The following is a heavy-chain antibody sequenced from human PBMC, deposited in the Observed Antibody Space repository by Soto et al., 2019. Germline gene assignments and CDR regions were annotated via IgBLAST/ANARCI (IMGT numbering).Heavy chain of an antibody. V-gene: IGHV3-23*01. CDR2: ISASGGST. J-gene: IGHJ4*02. D-gene: IGHD3-16*01. Sequence: EVQLLDSGGGLVQHGGSLRLSCAASGFTVNNYAMSWVRQAPGKGLEWVSSISASGGSTNYADSVKGRFTISRDNSENTVYLQMNSLRAEDTAVYYCVKTRLEGGFDYWGQGSLVTVSS. CDR3: VKTRLEGGFDY. CDR1: GFTVNNYA.